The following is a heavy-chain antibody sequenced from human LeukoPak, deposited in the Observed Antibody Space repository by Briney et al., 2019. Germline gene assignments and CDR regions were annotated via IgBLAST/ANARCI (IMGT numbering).Heavy chain of an antibody. Sequence: GGSLRLSCAVSGFIFSDYGFHWVRQAPGKGLEWVAVTRFDGSIKQYADSVKGRSTISRDDSKNTLYLQMNSLKSEDTAVYYCARWGGTRQYYFDFWGRGTLVTVSS. CDR3: ARWGGTRQYYFDF. CDR1: GFIFSDYG. V-gene: IGHV3-33*01. CDR2: TRFDGSIK. J-gene: IGHJ4*02. D-gene: IGHD1-1*01.